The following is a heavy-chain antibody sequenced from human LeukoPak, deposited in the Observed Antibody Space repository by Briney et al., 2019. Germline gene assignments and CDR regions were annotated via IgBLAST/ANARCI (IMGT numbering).Heavy chain of an antibody. V-gene: IGHV3-30*02. J-gene: IGHJ6*03. CDR2: IRYDGSNK. CDR3: VYQGSSSDGYYYYMDV. D-gene: IGHD6-6*01. CDR1: GFTFSNAW. Sequence: PGGSLRLSCAASGFTFSNAWMSWVRQAPGKGLEWVAFIRYDGSNKYYADSVKGRFTISRDNSKNTLYLQMNSLRAEDMAVYYCVYQGSSSDGYYYYMDVWGKGTTVTVSS.